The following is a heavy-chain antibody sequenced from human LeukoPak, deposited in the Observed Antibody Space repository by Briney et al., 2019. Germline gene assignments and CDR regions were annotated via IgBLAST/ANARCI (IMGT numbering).Heavy chain of an antibody. CDR2: IRYDGSNK. V-gene: IGHV3-30*02. D-gene: IGHD6-13*01. CDR3: AKDRYSSTWYRDYFDY. CDR1: GFTFSSYG. Sequence: GGSLRLSCAASGFTFSSYGMHWVRQAPGKGLEWVAFIRYDGSNKYYADSVKGRFTISRDNSKNTLYLQMNSLRAEDTAVYYCAKDRYSSTWYRDYFDYWGQGTLVTVSS. J-gene: IGHJ4*02.